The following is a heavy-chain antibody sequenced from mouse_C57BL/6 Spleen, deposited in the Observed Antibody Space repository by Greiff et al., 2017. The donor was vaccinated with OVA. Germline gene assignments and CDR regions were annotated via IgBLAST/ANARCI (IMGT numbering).Heavy chain of an antibody. D-gene: IGHD3-3*01. CDR3: ARGDRNFDD. CDR1: GYTFTSYW. Sequence: QVQLQQPGAELVMPGASVKLSCKASGYTFTSYWMHWVKQRPGQGLEWIGEIDPSDSYTNYNQKFKGKATLTVDKSSSTAYMQLSSLTSEDSAVYYCARGDRNFDDWGQGTTLTVSS. V-gene: IGHV1-69*01. J-gene: IGHJ2*01. CDR2: IDPSDSYT.